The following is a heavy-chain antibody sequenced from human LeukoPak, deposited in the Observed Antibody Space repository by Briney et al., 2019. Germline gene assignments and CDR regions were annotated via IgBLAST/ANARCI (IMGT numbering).Heavy chain of an antibody. CDR1: GFTFSGYG. CDR2: ISYDGSNK. CDR3: AKAQMLYSYAEYFQH. D-gene: IGHD2-8*01. J-gene: IGHJ1*01. V-gene: IGHV3-30*18. Sequence: GRSLRLSCAASGFTFSGYGIHWVRQAPGKGLEWVAVISYDGSNKYYADSVKGRFTISRDNSKNTLYLQMNSLRAEDTAVYYCAKAQMLYSYAEYFQHWGQGTLVTVSS.